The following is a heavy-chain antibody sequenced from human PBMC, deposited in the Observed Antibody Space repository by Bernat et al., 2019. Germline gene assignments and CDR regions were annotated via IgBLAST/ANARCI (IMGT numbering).Heavy chain of an antibody. J-gene: IGHJ5*02. CDR1: GGSISSSSYY. D-gene: IGHD4-17*01. V-gene: IGHV4-39*01. Sequence: QLQLQESGPGLVKPSETLSLTCTVSGGSISSSSYYWGWIRQPPGKGLEWIGSIYYSGSTYYNPSLKSRVTISVETSKNQFSLKLSSVTAADTAVYYCARLAHPGTTVDWFDPWGQGTLVTVSS. CDR2: IYYSGST. CDR3: ARLAHPGTTVDWFDP.